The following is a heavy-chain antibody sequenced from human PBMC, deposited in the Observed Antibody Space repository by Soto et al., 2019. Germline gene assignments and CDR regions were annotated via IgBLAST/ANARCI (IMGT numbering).Heavy chain of an antibody. CDR1: GFTFSSYW. J-gene: IGHJ4*02. Sequence: PGGSLRLSCAASGFTFSSYWMSWVRQAPGKGLEWVANIKQDGSEKYYVDSVKGRFTISRDNAKNSLYLQMNSLRAEDTAVYYCARDSLYCSGGSCSDYWGQGTLVTVSS. D-gene: IGHD2-15*01. V-gene: IGHV3-7*05. CDR2: IKQDGSEK. CDR3: ARDSLYCSGGSCSDY.